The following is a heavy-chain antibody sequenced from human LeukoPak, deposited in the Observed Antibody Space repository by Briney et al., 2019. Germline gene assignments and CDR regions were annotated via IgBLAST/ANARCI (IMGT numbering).Heavy chain of an antibody. CDR2: IYYSGST. CDR1: GGSFSGYY. V-gene: IGHV4-34*01. J-gene: IGHJ4*02. Sequence: SETLSLTCAVYGGSFSGYYWSWIRQPPGKGLEWIGGIYYSGSTYYNPSLKSRVTISVDTSKNQFSLKLSSVTAADTAVYYCARHRDYFDYWGQGTLVTVSS. CDR3: ARHRDYFDY.